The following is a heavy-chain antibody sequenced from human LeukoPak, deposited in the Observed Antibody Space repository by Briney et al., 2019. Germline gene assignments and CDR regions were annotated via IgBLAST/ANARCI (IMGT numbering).Heavy chain of an antibody. CDR1: GFTISGHW. CDR2: INTDGSEG. D-gene: IGHD1-1*01. J-gene: IGHJ4*02. Sequence: GGFLRLSCAASGFTISGHWMAWVRQAPGKGLEWVADINTDGSEGYYVDSVRGRFTISRDNAKNSVYLQMNSLGVEDAAVYYCARGIHDNILGGQGTQVTVSS. V-gene: IGHV3-7*01. CDR3: ARGIHDNIL.